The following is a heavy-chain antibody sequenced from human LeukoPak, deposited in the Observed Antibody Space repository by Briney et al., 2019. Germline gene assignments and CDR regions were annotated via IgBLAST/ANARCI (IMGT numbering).Heavy chain of an antibody. Sequence: ASVKVSCKASGYTFTSYGISWVRPAPGQGLEWMGWISAYNGNTNYAQKLQGRVTMTTDTSTSTAYMELRSLRSDDTAVYYCARRPYYYDSSGYYPGAFDIWGQGTMVTVSS. V-gene: IGHV1-18*01. CDR1: GYTFTSYG. D-gene: IGHD3-22*01. CDR3: ARRPYYYDSSGYYPGAFDI. J-gene: IGHJ3*02. CDR2: ISAYNGNT.